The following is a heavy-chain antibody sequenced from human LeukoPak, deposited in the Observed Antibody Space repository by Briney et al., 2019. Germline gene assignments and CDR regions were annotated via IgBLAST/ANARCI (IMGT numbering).Heavy chain of an antibody. CDR1: GFTFSSYE. J-gene: IGHJ4*02. Sequence: PGGSLRLSCAASGFTFSSYEMNWVRQAPGKGLEWVSYISSSGSTIYYADSVKGRFTVSRDNAKNSLYLQMNSLRAEDTAVYYCARARGVLVGATVLDYWGQGSLVTVSS. D-gene: IGHD1-26*01. CDR3: ARARGVLVGATVLDY. CDR2: ISSSGSTI. V-gene: IGHV3-48*03.